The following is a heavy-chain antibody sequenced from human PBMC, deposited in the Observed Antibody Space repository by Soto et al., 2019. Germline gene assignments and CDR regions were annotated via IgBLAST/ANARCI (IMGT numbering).Heavy chain of an antibody. CDR1: GGSVSSGSYY. CDR2: IYYSGST. V-gene: IGHV4-61*01. Sequence: PSETLSLTCTVSGGSVSSGSYYWSWIRQPPGKGLEWIGYIYYSGSTNYNPSLKSRVTISVDTSKNQFSLKLSSVTAADTAVYYCARDRRSRILYYYYYGMDVWGQGTTVTVSS. D-gene: IGHD2-15*01. CDR3: ARDRRSRILYYYYYGMDV. J-gene: IGHJ6*02.